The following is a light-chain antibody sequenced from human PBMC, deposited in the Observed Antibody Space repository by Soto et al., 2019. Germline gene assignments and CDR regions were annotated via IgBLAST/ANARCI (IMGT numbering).Light chain of an antibody. J-gene: IGKJ4*01. CDR2: GAS. CDR3: QQYGSSALT. CDR1: QSVSSIY. Sequence: EIVLTQSPGTLSLSPGERATLSCRASQSVSSIYLAWYQQKPGQAPRLLIYGASSRPTGIPDWFSGSGSGTDFTLTISRLEPEDFAVYYCQQYGSSALTFGGGTKVEIK. V-gene: IGKV3-20*01.